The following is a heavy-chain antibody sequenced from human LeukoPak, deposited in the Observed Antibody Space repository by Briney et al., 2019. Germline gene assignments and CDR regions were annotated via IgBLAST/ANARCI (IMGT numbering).Heavy chain of an antibody. CDR2: MNPNSGNT. CDR3: ARRASDFWSGRAWFDP. V-gene: IGHV1-8*03. D-gene: IGHD3-3*01. CDR1: GYMFSSYD. J-gene: IGHJ5*02. Sequence: ASVKVSCXASGYMFSSYDINWVRQATGQGLEWIGWMNPNSGNTGYAQKFQGRVTITRNTSISTAYMELSSLRSEDTAMYYCARRASDFWSGRAWFDPWGQRTLVTVSS.